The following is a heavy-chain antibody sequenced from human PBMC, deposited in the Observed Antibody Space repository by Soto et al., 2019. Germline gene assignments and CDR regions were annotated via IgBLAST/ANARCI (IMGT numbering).Heavy chain of an antibody. CDR3: AREDIAVAGPVRYCMDV. D-gene: IGHD6-19*01. J-gene: IGHJ6*02. CDR2: IYISEST. CDR1: GGSISRDY. V-gene: IGHV4-4*07. Sequence: PSETLSLTCTVSGGSISRDYWSWIRQPAGKGLEWIGRIYISESTNYNPSLKSRVIISADTSKNQFFLKLSSVTAADTAVYYCAREDIAVAGPVRYCMDVWGQGTTVTV.